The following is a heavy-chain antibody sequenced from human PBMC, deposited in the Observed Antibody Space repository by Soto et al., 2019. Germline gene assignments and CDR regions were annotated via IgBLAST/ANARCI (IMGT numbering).Heavy chain of an antibody. D-gene: IGHD3-22*01. V-gene: IGHV5-51*01. J-gene: IGHJ3*01. CDR1: GYNFSIYW. Sequence: GESLKISCQASGYNFSIYWIGWVRHMPGRGPECMGVIYPGDSDTRYSPTFQGHVIISVDKSISTAYLQWSSLKASDSAIYFCARIYYDGSGFYYGDSFDVWGQGTMITVSS. CDR2: IYPGDSDT. CDR3: ARIYYDGSGFYYGDSFDV.